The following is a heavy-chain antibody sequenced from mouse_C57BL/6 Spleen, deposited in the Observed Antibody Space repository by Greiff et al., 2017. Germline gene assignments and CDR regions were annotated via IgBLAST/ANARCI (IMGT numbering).Heavy chain of an antibody. CDR1: GYAFSSSW. CDR2: IYPGDGDT. CDR3: ASPYDYDRRYFDV. D-gene: IGHD2-4*01. Sequence: VKLMESGPELVKPGASVKISCKASGYAFSSSWMHWVKQRPGQGLEWIGRIYPGDGDTNYNGKFKGKATLTADKSSSTAYMQLSSLTSEDSAVXLCASPYDYDRRYFDVWGTGTTVTVSS. J-gene: IGHJ1*03. V-gene: IGHV1-82*01.